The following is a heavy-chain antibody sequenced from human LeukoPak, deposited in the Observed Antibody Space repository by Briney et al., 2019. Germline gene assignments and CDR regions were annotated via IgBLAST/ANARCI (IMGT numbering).Heavy chain of an antibody. CDR2: INPNSGGT. CDR1: GYTFTSYG. D-gene: IGHD6-19*01. Sequence: ASVKVSCKASGYTFTSYGISWVRQAPGQGLEWMGWINPNSGGTNYAQKFQGRVTMTRDTSISTAYMELSSLKSDDTAVYYCATSGQQWLVPHFWGQGTLVTVSS. J-gene: IGHJ4*02. V-gene: IGHV1-2*02. CDR3: ATSGQQWLVPHF.